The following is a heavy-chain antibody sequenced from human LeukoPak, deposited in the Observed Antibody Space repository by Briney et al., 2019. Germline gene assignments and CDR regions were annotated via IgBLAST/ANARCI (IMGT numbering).Heavy chain of an antibody. CDR2: INQDGSED. CDR1: EFTFSSYW. Sequence: PGGSLRLSCAASEFTFSSYWMSWVRQAPGKGLEWVANINQDGSEDAYVDSVKGRFTISRDNARNSLYLRMNSLRAEDTAVYYCARAEAGKGYYFDYWGQGTLVTVSS. V-gene: IGHV3-7*01. D-gene: IGHD6-13*01. J-gene: IGHJ4*02. CDR3: ARAEAGKGYYFDY.